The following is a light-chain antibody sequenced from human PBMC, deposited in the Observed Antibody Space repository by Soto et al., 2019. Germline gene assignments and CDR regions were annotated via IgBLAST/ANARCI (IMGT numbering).Light chain of an antibody. V-gene: IGKV1-27*01. J-gene: IGKJ4*01. CDR2: AAY. CDR3: QKYNSAPLT. CDR1: QGISSA. Sequence: IQLTQSPSSLSASVGDRVTITCRASQGISSALAWYQQKPGKAHKLLIYAAYTLQAGVQSRFSGSGSGTDFTLTIRSLQPEDVAAYYCQKYNSAPLTFGGGTKVDIK.